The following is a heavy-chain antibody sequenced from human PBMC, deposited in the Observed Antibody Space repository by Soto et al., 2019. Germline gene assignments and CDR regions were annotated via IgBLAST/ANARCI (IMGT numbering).Heavy chain of an antibody. Sequence: QVQLVQSGAEVKKPGSSVKVSCKASGGTFSSYTISWVRQAPGQGLEWMGRIIPILGIANYAQKFQGSVTITADKSTSTAYMELSSLRSEDTAVYYCARVPPGIAVADPLYYFDYWGQGTLVTVSS. D-gene: IGHD6-19*01. CDR3: ARVPPGIAVADPLYYFDY. V-gene: IGHV1-69*02. CDR1: GGTFSSYT. CDR2: IIPILGIA. J-gene: IGHJ4*02.